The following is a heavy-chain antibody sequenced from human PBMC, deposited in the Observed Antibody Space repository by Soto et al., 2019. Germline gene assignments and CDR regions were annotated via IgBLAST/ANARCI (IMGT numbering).Heavy chain of an antibody. J-gene: IGHJ5*02. D-gene: IGHD3-10*01. V-gene: IGHV4-38-2*01. CDR1: GYSISSNYY. CDR3: ARRLARGVIGWFDP. CDR2: LYYTGRT. Sequence: ETLSLTCAVSGYSISSNYYWGWIRQPPGKGLEWIGSLYYTGRTYYSPSLKSRVTISVDTSKNHFSLNLTSVTAADTAVYYCARRLARGVIGWFDPWGQGTLVTVSS.